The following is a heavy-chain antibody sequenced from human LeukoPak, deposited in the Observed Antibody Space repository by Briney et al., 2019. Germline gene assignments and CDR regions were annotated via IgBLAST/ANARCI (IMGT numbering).Heavy chain of an antibody. CDR1: VYTFTSYY. V-gene: IGHV1-46*01. CDR3: ARAPGYCSGGSCYSGAFDI. Sequence: GASVNVSCKASVYTFTSYYMHWVRQAPGQGLEWMGIINSSGGSTTYAQKFQARVTMTRDTSTSTVYMELSSLRSEDTAVYYCARAPGYCSGGSCYSGAFDIWGQGTIITVSS. D-gene: IGHD2-15*01. J-gene: IGHJ3*02. CDR2: INSSGGST.